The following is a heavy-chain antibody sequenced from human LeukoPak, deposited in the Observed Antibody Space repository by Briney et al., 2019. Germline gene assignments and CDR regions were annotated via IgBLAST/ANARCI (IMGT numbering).Heavy chain of an antibody. CDR2: IRSGGGAK. CDR1: GFTFSNYE. Sequence: GGSLRLSCAASGFTFSNYEMHWVRQAPGKGLEWISYIRSGGGAKYYADSVKGRFTISRDIVNSSLFLQVNSLRAEDTAVYYCARGTYGSGTYGRYGMDVWGKGTTVTVSS. D-gene: IGHD3-10*01. CDR3: ARGTYGSGTYGRYGMDV. J-gene: IGHJ6*04. V-gene: IGHV3-48*03.